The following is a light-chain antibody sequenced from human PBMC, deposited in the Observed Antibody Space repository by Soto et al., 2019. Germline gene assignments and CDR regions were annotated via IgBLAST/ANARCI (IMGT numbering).Light chain of an antibody. V-gene: IGLV6-57*04. J-gene: IGLJ2*01. CDR1: SGSIASNY. CDR3: QSYHSGNVV. Sequence: NFMLTQPHSVSESPGKTVTISCTRSSGSIASNYVQWYQQRPGSAPTPVIYEDNERPSGVPDRFSGSIDSSSNSASLTISGLKTDDEADYYCQSYHSGNVVFGGGTQRTV. CDR2: EDN.